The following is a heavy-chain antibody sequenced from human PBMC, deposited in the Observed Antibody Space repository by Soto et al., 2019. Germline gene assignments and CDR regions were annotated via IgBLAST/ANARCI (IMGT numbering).Heavy chain of an antibody. CDR3: ARVPRGWQLVSYGFYCGMDV. D-gene: IGHD6-6*01. CDR2: ISAYSGNT. Sequence: ASVLVSWKDSGYTFPSCGISWVRPAPGRGLEWMGWISAYSGNTNYAQKLQGRVTITTDTSMSTAYMGLRSLGSDDTAVYYCARVPRGWQLVSYGFYCGMDVWG. CDR1: GYTFPSCG. V-gene: IGHV1-18*04. J-gene: IGHJ6*02.